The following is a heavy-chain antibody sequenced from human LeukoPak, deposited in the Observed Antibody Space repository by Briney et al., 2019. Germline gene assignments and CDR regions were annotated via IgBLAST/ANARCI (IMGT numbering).Heavy chain of an antibody. CDR2: VHQSGVT. CDR1: GGFISNINW. J-gene: IGHJ4*02. V-gene: IGHV4-4*02. D-gene: IGHD2-15*01. Sequence: SGTLFLTCAVSGGFISNINWWSWVRQPPGRGLEWIGEVHQSGVTNYNPSLKSRVTISLDKSNNQFSLKLNSVTAADTAVYFCAENGPWSLKYWGQGTLVTVSS. CDR3: AENGPWSLKY.